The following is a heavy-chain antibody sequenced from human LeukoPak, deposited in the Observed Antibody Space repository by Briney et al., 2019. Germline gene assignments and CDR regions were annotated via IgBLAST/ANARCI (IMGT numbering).Heavy chain of an antibody. CDR1: GFTFTSYA. V-gene: IGHV3-23*01. CDR2: ISGRGDST. CDR3: AKDPPDCSSTSCYIDY. J-gene: IGHJ4*02. D-gene: IGHD2-2*02. Sequence: GGSLRLSCAASGFTFTSYAMSWARQVPGKGLEWVSSISGRGDSTYYADSVKGWFTISRDNSKNTLYLQMNSLRAEDTAVYYCAKDPPDCSSTSCYIDYWGQGTLVTVSS.